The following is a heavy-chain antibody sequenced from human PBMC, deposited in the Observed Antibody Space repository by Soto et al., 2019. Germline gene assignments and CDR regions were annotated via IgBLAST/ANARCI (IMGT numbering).Heavy chain of an antibody. D-gene: IGHD6-19*01. Sequence: QVQLQESGPGLVKPSQTLSLTCTVSGGSISRGGYYWSWIRVRPGKGLDWIGYIYYSGSTYYNPSLKSRVTISVDTSTNQFSLKLSSVTAAVTAVYYCAGRHSSDWPDYWGQGTLVTVSS. J-gene: IGHJ4*02. CDR2: IYYSGST. CDR1: GGSISRGGYY. CDR3: AGRHSSDWPDY. V-gene: IGHV4-31*03.